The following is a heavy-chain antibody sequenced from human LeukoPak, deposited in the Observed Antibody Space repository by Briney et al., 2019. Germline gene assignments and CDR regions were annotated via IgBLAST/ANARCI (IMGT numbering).Heavy chain of an antibody. D-gene: IGHD5-18*01. CDR2: IYYSGST. V-gene: IGHV4-59*12. CDR3: AISVDTARYFDL. J-gene: IGHJ2*01. Sequence: SETLSLTCTVSGGSISSYYWSWIRQPPGKGLEWIGYIYYSGSTNYNPSLKSRVTISVDTSKNQFSLKLSSVTAADTAVYYCAISVDTARYFDLWGRGTLVTVSS. CDR1: GGSISSYY.